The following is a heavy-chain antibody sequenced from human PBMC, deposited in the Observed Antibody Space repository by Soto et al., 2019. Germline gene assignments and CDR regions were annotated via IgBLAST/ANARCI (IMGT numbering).Heavy chain of an antibody. CDR3: AKVSGTLQYFDY. CDR1: GFTFSSYG. V-gene: IGHV3-30*18. D-gene: IGHD4-4*01. Sequence: VGSLRLSCAASGFTFSSYGMHWVRQAPGKGLEWVAVISYDGSSKYYADSVKGRLTISRDNSKNTLYLQMNSLRAADTAVYYCAKVSGTLQYFDYWGQGTLVTVSS. CDR2: ISYDGSSK. J-gene: IGHJ4*02.